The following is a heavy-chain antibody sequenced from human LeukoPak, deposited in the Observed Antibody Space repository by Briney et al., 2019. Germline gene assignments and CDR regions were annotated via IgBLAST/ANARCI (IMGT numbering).Heavy chain of an antibody. D-gene: IGHD2-2*02. CDR2: IYTSGST. V-gene: IGHV4-4*07. CDR1: GGSISSYY. CDR3: ARRRCSSTSCYKANAFDI. J-gene: IGHJ3*02. Sequence: SETLSLTCTVSGGSISSYYWSWIRQPAGKGLEWIGRIYTSGSTNYNPSLKSRVTMSVDTSKNQFSLKLSSVTAADTAVYYCARRRCSSTSCYKANAFDIWGQGTMVTVSS.